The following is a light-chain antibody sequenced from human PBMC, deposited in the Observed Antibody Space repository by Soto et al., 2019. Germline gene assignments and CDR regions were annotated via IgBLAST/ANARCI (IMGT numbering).Light chain of an antibody. J-gene: IGKJ2*01. Sequence: MVMTQFPATLSVSPGERATLFCRASQSVGRTLAWYQQKPGQSPRLLVYGASTRANGTPARFSGSGSGTEFTLTISSLQSEDVAVYYCQQYNQWPPYTFGQGTKVDI. CDR1: QSVGRT. CDR3: QQYNQWPPYT. CDR2: GAS. V-gene: IGKV3-15*01.